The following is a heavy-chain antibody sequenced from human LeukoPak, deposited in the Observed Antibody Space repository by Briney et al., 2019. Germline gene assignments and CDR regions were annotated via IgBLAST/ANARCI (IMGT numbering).Heavy chain of an antibody. Sequence: GGSLRLSCAASGFTFSSYAMHWVRQAPGKGLKWVAVIADDGSNKYYADSVKGRFTISRDNSNNTLYLQMNSLRADDAAVYYCARVDDLDAFDTWGQGRMVTVAS. V-gene: IGHV3-30*04. CDR1: GFTFSSYA. J-gene: IGHJ3*02. CDR3: ARVDDLDAFDT. CDR2: IADDGSNK. D-gene: IGHD2-2*03.